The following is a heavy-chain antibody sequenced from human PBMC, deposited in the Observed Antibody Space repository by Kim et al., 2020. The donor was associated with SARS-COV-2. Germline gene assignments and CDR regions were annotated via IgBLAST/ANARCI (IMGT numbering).Heavy chain of an antibody. V-gene: IGHV3-53*01. CDR1: GFTVSSNY. CDR2: IESDGTT. CDR3: ARSPSSFDYSRGKYRPSAFDR. D-gene: IGHD3-16*02. Sequence: GGSLRLSCAASGFTVSSNYMSWVRQAPGRGLEWVSIIESDGTTYYSPSVRGRFTFSRDTSRNTLHLQMNSLRAEDTAVYYCARSPSSFDYSRGKYRPSAFDRWGQETLVTVSS. J-gene: IGHJ3*02.